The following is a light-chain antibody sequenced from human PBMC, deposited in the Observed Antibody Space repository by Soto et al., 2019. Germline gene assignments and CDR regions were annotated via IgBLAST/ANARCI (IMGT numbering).Light chain of an antibody. J-gene: IGLJ1*01. CDR1: SSDVGGYNY. V-gene: IGLV2-14*01. CDR2: DVS. Sequence: QSVLIQPPSVSGSPGQSITISCTGTSSDVGGYNYVSWFQQYPGKAPKLMISDVSNRPSGVSSRFSGSKSGNTASLTISGLQAEDEADYYCSSYSSSSTLYVFGTGTKLTVL. CDR3: SSYSSSSTLYV.